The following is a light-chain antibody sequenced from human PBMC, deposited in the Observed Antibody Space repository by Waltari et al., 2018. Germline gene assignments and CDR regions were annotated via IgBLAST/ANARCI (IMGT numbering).Light chain of an antibody. J-gene: IGLJ1*01. Sequence: SALTPPASVSGSPGPSITISCPGTSSYVGGYNYVSWYQQHPGKAPKLMIYDVSNRPSGVSNRFSGSKSGNTASLTISGLQAEDEADYYCSSYTSSSTYVFGTGTKVTVL. V-gene: IGLV2-14*01. CDR1: SSYVGGYNY. CDR3: SSYTSSSTYV. CDR2: DVS.